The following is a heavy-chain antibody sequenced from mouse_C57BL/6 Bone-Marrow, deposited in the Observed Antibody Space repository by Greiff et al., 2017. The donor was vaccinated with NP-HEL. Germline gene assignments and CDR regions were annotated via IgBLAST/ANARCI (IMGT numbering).Heavy chain of an antibody. V-gene: IGHV7-3*01. J-gene: IGHJ4*01. CDR1: GFTFTDYY. Sequence: EVMLVESGGGLVQPGGSLSLSCAASGFTFTDYYMSWVRQPPGKALEWLGFIRNKANGYTTEYSASVKGRFTISRDNSQSILYLQMNALRAEDSATYYCARKSRATEYAMDYWGQGTSVTVSS. CDR3: ARKSRATEYAMDY. D-gene: IGHD3-1*01. CDR2: IRNKANGYTT.